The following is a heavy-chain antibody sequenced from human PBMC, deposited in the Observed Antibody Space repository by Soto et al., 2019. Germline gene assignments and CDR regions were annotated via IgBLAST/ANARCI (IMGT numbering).Heavy chain of an antibody. J-gene: IGHJ3*02. CDR1: GFTFSDYG. CDR2: IAYDGSNK. D-gene: IGHD3-22*01. CDR3: AKKKGYYDSSGYQRGFAFDI. V-gene: IGHV3-30*18. Sequence: GGSLRLSCVASGFTFSDYGMHWVRQAPGKGLEWVAVIAYDGSNKYYADSVKGRFTISRDNSKNTLYLQMDSLRAEDTAVYYCAKKKGYYDSSGYQRGFAFDIWGQGTMVTV.